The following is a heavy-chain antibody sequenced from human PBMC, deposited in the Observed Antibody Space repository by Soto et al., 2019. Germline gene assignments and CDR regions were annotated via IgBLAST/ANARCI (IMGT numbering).Heavy chain of an antibody. CDR3: ARDIESVTAKHFFYYYAMDV. CDR1: GFTFSNCG. V-gene: IGHV1-18*01. CDR2: VSANNGHT. J-gene: IGHJ6*02. D-gene: IGHD2-8*01. Sequence: ASVKVSCKASGFTFSNCGLNCVRQAPGQGLEWMGWVSANNGHTNYAQNLQGRVSMTTDTSTSTAYMELRGLRFDDTAVYYCARDIESVTAKHFFYYYAMDVWGQGTTVTVSS.